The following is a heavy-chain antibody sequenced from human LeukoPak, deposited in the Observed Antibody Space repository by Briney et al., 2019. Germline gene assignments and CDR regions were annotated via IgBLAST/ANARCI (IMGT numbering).Heavy chain of an antibody. Sequence: GGSLRLSCAASGFTFSSYWMSWVRQAPGKGLEWVASFSSDGTHTAYGESVRGRFTISRDNAKNSVHLQMNSLRVEDTALYYCARGGPGYDASGYYWGLDYWGQGTLVTVSS. V-gene: IGHV3-21*06. J-gene: IGHJ4*02. CDR2: FSSDGTHT. CDR1: GFTFSSYW. CDR3: ARGGPGYDASGYYWGLDY. D-gene: IGHD3-22*01.